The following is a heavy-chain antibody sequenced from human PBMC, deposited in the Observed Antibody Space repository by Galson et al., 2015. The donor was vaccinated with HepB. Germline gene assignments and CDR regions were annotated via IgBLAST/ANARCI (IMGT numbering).Heavy chain of an antibody. D-gene: IGHD1-26*01. CDR1: GFPFSSYC. CDR2: IWYDGTIQ. V-gene: IGHV3-33*01. J-gene: IGHJ4*02. Sequence: SLRLSCAASGFPFSSYCLHWVRQAPGKGLEWVALIWYDGTIQYYADSVRGRFTISRDNSKNTLFQQMNRLRAEDTAVYYCARVSWERRSGFDTWGQGTLVTVSS. CDR3: ARVSWERRSGFDT.